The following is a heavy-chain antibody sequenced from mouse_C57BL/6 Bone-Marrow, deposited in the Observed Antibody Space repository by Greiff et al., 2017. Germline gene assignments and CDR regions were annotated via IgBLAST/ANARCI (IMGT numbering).Heavy chain of an antibody. CDR3: ARWEIYYYGSSYQSAMDY. J-gene: IGHJ4*01. CDR1: GYTFTSYW. V-gene: IGHV1-55*01. D-gene: IGHD1-1*01. CDR2: IYPGSGST. Sequence: QVQLQQSGAELVKPGASVKMSCKASGYTFTSYWITWVKQRPGQGLEWIGDIYPGSGSTNYNEKFKSKATLTVDPSSSTAYMQLSSLTSEDSAVYYCARWEIYYYGSSYQSAMDYWGQGTPVTVSS.